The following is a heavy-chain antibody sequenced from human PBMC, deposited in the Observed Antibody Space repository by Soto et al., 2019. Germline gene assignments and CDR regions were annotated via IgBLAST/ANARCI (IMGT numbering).Heavy chain of an antibody. CDR2: ISSNGGST. Sequence: EVPLVESGGGLVQPGGSLRLSCAASGFTFSIYAMHRVRPAPGKGLEYVSAISSNGGSTYYANSVKGRFTISRDNSKNTLYLQMGSLRAEDMAVYYCARQWLDSYYFDYWGQGTLVTVSS. D-gene: IGHD6-19*01. CDR3: ARQWLDSYYFDY. J-gene: IGHJ4*02. CDR1: GFTFSIYA. V-gene: IGHV3-64*01.